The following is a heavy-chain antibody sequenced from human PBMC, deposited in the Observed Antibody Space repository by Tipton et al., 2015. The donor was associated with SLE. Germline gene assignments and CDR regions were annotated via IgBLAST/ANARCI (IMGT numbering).Heavy chain of an antibody. CDR2: ISGSGISGSGGRT. J-gene: IGHJ4*02. D-gene: IGHD2-8*02. Sequence: SLRLSCAASGFTFSRFAMSWVRQAPGKGLEWVSTISGSGISGSGGRTYYTDSVKGRFTISRDNSKNTLYLQMNRLRAEDTAVYYCARIRGGYCTGGNCHLGYYFDYWGQGALVTVSS. CDR1: GFTFSRFA. V-gene: IGHV3-23*01. CDR3: ARIRGGYCTGGNCHLGYYFDY.